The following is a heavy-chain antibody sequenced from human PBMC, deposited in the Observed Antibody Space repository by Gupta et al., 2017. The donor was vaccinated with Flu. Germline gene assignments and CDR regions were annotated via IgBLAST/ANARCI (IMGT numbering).Heavy chain of an antibody. CDR2: ITTTSRYI. J-gene: IGHJ4*02. Sequence: KGLEWVSSITTTSRYIYADSVKGRFTISRDNAKNSLYLQMSSLRAEDTAVYYCASSSSYYDSSTTYYNAHFDYWGQGTLVTVSS. D-gene: IGHD3-9*01. V-gene: IGHV3-21*01. CDR3: ASSSSYYDSSTTYYNAHFDY.